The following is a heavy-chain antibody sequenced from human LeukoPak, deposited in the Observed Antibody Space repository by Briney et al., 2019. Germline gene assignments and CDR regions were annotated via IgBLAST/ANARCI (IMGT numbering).Heavy chain of an antibody. CDR3: AKSLAAGTLVIFQH. Sequence: PGRSLRLSCAASGFTFSSYGMHWVRQAPGKGLEWVAVISYDGSNKYYADSVKGRFTISRDNSKNTLYLQMNSLRAEDTAVYYCAKSLAAGTLVIFQHWGQGTLVSVSS. D-gene: IGHD6-13*01. CDR1: GFTFSSYG. V-gene: IGHV3-30*18. CDR2: ISYDGSNK. J-gene: IGHJ1*01.